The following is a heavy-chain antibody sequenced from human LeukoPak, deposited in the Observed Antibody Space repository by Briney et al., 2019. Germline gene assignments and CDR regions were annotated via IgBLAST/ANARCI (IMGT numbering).Heavy chain of an antibody. CDR2: INHSGST. CDR3: ASRYSSGWWHY. CDR1: GGSFSSYY. Sequence: LTCXVYGGSFSSYYWSWIRQPPGKGLEWIGEINHSGSTNYNPSLKSRVTISVDTSKNQFSLKLSSVTAADTAVYYCASRYSSGWWHYWGRGTLVTVSS. J-gene: IGHJ4*02. D-gene: IGHD6-19*01. V-gene: IGHV4-34*01.